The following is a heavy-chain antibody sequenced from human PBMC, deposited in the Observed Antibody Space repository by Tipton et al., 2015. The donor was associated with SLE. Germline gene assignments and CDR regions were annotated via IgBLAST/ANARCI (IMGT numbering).Heavy chain of an antibody. D-gene: IGHD3-9*01. J-gene: IGHJ5*02. CDR1: GDSISSGLYY. V-gene: IGHV4-31*03. CDR3: AREDLTHWFDP. CDR2: ISYTGST. Sequence: TLSLTCTVSGDSISSGLYYWSWIRQHPGKGLEWIGYISYTGSTYYNPSLKSRLSLSVDASRNQFSLNLTSVTAADTAMYYCAREDLTHWFDPWGQGTLVTVSS.